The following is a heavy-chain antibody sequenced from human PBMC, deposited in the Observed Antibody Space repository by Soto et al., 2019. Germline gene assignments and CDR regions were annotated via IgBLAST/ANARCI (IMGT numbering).Heavy chain of an antibody. V-gene: IGHV4-30-4*01. D-gene: IGHD3-22*01. Sequence: QVQLQESGPGLVKPSQTLSLTCTVSGGSISSGDYYWSWIRQPPGKGLEWIGYIYYSGSTYYNPSLKSRVTISXXTXKXXFSLKLSAVTAADTAVYYCARDPTRVVTTYYGMDVWGQGTTVTVSS. CDR2: IYYSGST. CDR3: ARDPTRVVTTYYGMDV. J-gene: IGHJ6*02. CDR1: GGSISSGDYY.